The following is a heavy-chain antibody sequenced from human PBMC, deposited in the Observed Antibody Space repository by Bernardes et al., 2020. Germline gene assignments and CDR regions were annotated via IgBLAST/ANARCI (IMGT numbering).Heavy chain of an antibody. CDR3: ARVHSSSWFSLYYYYYGMDV. Sequence: GGSLRLSCAASGFTFSNYAMSWVRQAPGKGLEWVSVVSGSNKYYADSVKGRFTISRDNSKNTLYLQMNSLRAEDTAVYYCARVHSSSWFSLYYYYYGMDVWGQGTTVTVSS. CDR1: GFTFSNYA. CDR2: VSGSNK. D-gene: IGHD6-13*01. J-gene: IGHJ6*02. V-gene: IGHV3-23*05.